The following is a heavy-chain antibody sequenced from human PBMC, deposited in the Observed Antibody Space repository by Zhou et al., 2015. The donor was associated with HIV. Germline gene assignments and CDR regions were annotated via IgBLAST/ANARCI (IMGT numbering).Heavy chain of an antibody. CDR2: IIPIFGTT. CDR3: ARDRGGAARPDWRYFDL. CDR1: GDTFSRTP. D-gene: IGHD6-6*01. V-gene: IGHV1-69*01. Sequence: QVQLVQSGAEVKKPGSSVRVSCKVSGDTFSRTPITWVRQAPGQGLEWMGGIIPIFGTTNYAQKFQGRVTITADESTNTAYMELRSLRSDDTAVYYCARDRGGAARPDWRYFDLWGRGTLVTVSS. J-gene: IGHJ2*01.